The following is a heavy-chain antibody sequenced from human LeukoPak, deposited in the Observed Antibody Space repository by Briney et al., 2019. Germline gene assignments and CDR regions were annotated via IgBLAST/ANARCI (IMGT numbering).Heavy chain of an antibody. CDR2: IRSKGGTT. CDR1: GFTFSSYA. J-gene: IGHJ4*02. CDR3: ARATRALRSFDRSLDY. V-gene: IGHV3-64*04. D-gene: IGHD3-9*01. Sequence: GFALSLSCSASGFTFSSYAMHWVRQPPGKGLEYVSAIRSKGGTTYYADPVKGRFPISREHPKNTLYLQMTSLRAQDTAVNSCARATRALRSFDRSLDYRGQGTLVTAS.